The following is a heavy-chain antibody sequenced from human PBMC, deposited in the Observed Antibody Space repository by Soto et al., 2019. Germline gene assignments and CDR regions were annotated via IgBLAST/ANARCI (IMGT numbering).Heavy chain of an antibody. J-gene: IGHJ4*02. V-gene: IGHV1-58*01. Sequence: SVKVSCKASGFTFTSSAVQWLRQARGQRLEWIGWIVVGSGNTNYAQKFQERVTITRDMSTSTAYMELSSLRSEDTAVYYCAAERIAAAGDYFDYWGQGTLVTVSS. CDR3: AAERIAAAGDYFDY. CDR1: GFTFTSSA. D-gene: IGHD6-13*01. CDR2: IVVGSGNT.